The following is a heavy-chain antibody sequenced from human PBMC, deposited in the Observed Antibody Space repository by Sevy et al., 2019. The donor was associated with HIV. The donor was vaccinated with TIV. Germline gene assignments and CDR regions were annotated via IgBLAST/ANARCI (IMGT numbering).Heavy chain of an antibody. CDR2: ISSSSSYI. V-gene: IGHV3-21*01. Sequence: GGSLRLSCAASGFTFSSYSMNWVRQAPGKGLEWVSSISSSSSYIYYADSVKGRFTISRDNAKNSMYLQMNSLRAEDTAVYYCARARIGYYTTRGVYYFAYWGQGTLVTVSS. CDR1: GFTFSSYS. CDR3: ARARIGYYTTRGVYYFAY. J-gene: IGHJ4*02. D-gene: IGHD3-3*01.